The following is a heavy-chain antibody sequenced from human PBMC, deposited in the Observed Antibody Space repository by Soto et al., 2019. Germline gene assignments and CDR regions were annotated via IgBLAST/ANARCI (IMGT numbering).Heavy chain of an antibody. J-gene: IGHJ4*02. D-gene: IGHD6-13*01. CDR2: ITAYNGNT. CDR3: ARDAAAGLNDY. V-gene: IGHV1-18*01. CDR1: GYTFTSYA. Sequence: QVQLVQSGAEVKKPGASVKVSCKPSGYTFTSYAISWVRQAPAQGLEWMGWITAYNGNTNYAQKPQGRVTMTAGASASAAYMELRSLRSDDTAVYYCARDAAAGLNDYWGQGTLVTVSS.